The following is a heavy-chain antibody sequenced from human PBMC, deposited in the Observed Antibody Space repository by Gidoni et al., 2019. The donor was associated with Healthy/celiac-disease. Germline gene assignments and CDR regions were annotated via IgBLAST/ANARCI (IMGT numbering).Heavy chain of an antibody. Sequence: EVQLVESGGGLVQPGGSLRLSCSASGFTFSSYAMHWVRQAPGKGLEYVSAISSNGGSTYYADSVKGRFTISRDNSKNTLYLQMSSLRAEDTAVYYCVKRETRIWFGVPFDYWGQGTLVTVSS. J-gene: IGHJ4*02. D-gene: IGHD3-10*01. V-gene: IGHV3-64D*08. CDR1: GFTFSSYA. CDR2: ISSNGGST. CDR3: VKRETRIWFGVPFDY.